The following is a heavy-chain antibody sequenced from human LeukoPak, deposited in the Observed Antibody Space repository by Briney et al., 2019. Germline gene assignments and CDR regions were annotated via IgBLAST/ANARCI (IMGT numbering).Heavy chain of an antibody. CDR2: IYYSGST. CDR3: AGRRYSYGVAGPLGY. J-gene: IGHJ4*02. V-gene: IGHV4-59*12. Sequence: PSETLSLTCTVSVGSISSYYWSWIRQPPGKGLEWIGYIYYSGSTNYNPSLKSRVTISVDTSKNQFSLKLSSVTAADTAVYYCAGRRYSYGVAGPLGYWGQGTLVTVSS. CDR1: VGSISSYY. D-gene: IGHD5-18*01.